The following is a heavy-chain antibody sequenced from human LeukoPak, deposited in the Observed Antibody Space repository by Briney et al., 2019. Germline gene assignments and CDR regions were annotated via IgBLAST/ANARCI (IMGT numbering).Heavy chain of an antibody. CDR3: ARDVYYYDSSGPQGANWFDP. D-gene: IGHD3-22*01. V-gene: IGHV3-21*01. CDR2: ISSSSSYI. CDR1: GFTFSSYS. J-gene: IGHJ5*02. Sequence: PGGSLRLSCAASGFTFSSYSMNWVRQAPGKGLEWVSSISSSSSYIYYVDSVKGRFTISRDNAKNSLYLQMNSLRAEDTAVYYCARDVYYYDSSGPQGANWFDPWGQGTLVTVSS.